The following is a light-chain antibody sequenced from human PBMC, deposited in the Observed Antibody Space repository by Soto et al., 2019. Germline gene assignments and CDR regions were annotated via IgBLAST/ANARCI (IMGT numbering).Light chain of an antibody. V-gene: IGKV3-11*01. CDR1: QSVNRY. CDR2: DAS. CDR3: QQRNKWPIT. J-gene: IGKJ4*01. Sequence: EIVLTQSPATLSLSPGERVTLSCRASQSVNRYLAWDQQKPGQAPRLLIYDASNRATGIPTRFSGSGSGTYFTLTISSLEPVDAAVYYCQQRNKWPITFGGGTKVAIK.